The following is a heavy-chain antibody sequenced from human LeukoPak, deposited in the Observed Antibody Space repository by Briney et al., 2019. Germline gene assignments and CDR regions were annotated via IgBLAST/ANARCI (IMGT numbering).Heavy chain of an antibody. D-gene: IGHD6-13*01. CDR1: GGTFSSYA. CDR3: ARGREKQQLYFDY. CDR2: IIPIFGTA. J-gene: IGHJ4*02. Sequence: ASVKVSCKASGGTFSSYAISWVRQAPGLGLEWMGGIIPIFGTANYAQKFQGRVTITADESTSTAYMELSSLRSEDTAVYYCARGREKQQLYFDYWGQGTLVTVSS. V-gene: IGHV1-69*13.